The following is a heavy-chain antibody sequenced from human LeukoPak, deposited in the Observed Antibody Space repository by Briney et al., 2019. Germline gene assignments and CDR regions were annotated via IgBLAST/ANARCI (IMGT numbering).Heavy chain of an antibody. CDR2: IYYSGST. CDR1: GGSISSYY. J-gene: IGHJ5*02. CDR3: ARDQGYCSGGSCYYGWFDP. Sequence: PSETLSLTCTVSGGSISSYYWSWIRQPPGKGLEWIGYIYYSGSTNYNPFLKSRVTISVDTSKNQFSLKLSSVTAADTAVYYCARDQGYCSGGSCYYGWFDPWGQGTLVTVSS. D-gene: IGHD2-15*01. V-gene: IGHV4-59*01.